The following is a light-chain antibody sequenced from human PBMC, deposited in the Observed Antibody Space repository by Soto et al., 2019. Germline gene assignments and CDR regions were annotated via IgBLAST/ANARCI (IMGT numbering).Light chain of an antibody. CDR3: SSYTSSAPFXV. CDR2: DFN. J-gene: IGLJ1*01. CDR1: STDVDGYDY. Sequence: QSVLTQPASVSGSPGQSITISCTGASTDVDGYDYVSWYQQHPGQAPKLMIYDFNNRPSGVSYRFSGSKSGDTASLTTSALQAEDDADYYCSSYTSSAPFXVXGTGTKVTAL. V-gene: IGLV2-14*03.